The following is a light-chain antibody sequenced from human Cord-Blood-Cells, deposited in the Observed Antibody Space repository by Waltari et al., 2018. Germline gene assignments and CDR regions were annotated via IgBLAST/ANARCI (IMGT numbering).Light chain of an antibody. CDR3: MQALQTPYT. Sequence: DIVMTQSPLSLPVTPGEPDSIPCMSSQSLLHSNGYNYLDWYLQKPGQSPQLLIYLGSNRASGVPDRFSGSGSGTDFTLKISRVEAEDVGVYYCMQALQTPYTFGQGTKLEIK. V-gene: IGKV2-28*01. CDR1: QSLLHSNGYNY. CDR2: LGS. J-gene: IGKJ2*01.